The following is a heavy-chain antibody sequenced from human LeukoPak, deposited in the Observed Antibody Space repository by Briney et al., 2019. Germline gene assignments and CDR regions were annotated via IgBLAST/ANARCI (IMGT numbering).Heavy chain of an antibody. CDR2: IYYSGST. D-gene: IGHD3-22*01. V-gene: IGHV4-31*03. Sequence: TSQTLSLTCTVSGGSISSGGYYWSWIRQHPGKGLEWIGYIYYSGSTYCNPSLKSRVTISVDTSKNQFSLKLSSVTAADTAVYYCARGPLHYYDSSGNNWFDPWGQGTLVTVSS. CDR3: ARGPLHYYDSSGNNWFDP. J-gene: IGHJ5*02. CDR1: GGSISSGGYY.